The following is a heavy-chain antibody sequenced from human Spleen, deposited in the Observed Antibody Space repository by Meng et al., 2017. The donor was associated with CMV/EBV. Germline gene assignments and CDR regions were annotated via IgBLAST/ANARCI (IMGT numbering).Heavy chain of an antibody. D-gene: IGHD1-1*01. J-gene: IGHJ4*02. CDR1: GGTFSHYG. V-gene: IGHV1-69*05. CDR2: IIPLLGTA. CDR3: AREGVVGTTIYFDY. Sequence: SGGTFSHYGVNWLRQAPGQGLEWMGGIIPLLGTANYARKFQGRVTITTDESTTTAFMELSSLRSDDTAVYYCAREGVVGTTIYFDYWGQGTLVTVSS.